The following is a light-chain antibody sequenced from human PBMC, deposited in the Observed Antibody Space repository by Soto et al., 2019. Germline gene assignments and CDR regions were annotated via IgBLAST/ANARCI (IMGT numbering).Light chain of an antibody. Sequence: EIVMTQSPATLSVSPGERTTLSCRASQSVSSSYFAWYQQKPDQAPRLLTYGASNRATGIPDRFSGSGSGTDFTLTISRLEPEDFAVYYCQLYGSSSLAFGGGTKVDI. V-gene: IGKV3-20*01. J-gene: IGKJ4*01. CDR2: GAS. CDR3: QLYGSSSLA. CDR1: QSVSSSY.